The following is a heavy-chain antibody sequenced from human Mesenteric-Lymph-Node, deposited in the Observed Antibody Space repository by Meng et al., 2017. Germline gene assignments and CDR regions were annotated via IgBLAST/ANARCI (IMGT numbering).Heavy chain of an antibody. CDR3: ARGRYQFEY. D-gene: IGHD3-16*01. CDR2: ISGSGGAT. J-gene: IGHJ4*02. Sequence: GGSLRLSCAASGFTFSSYDMSWVRQGPGKGLESVSAISGSGGATYYADSVKGRFTISRDNSKNTLFLQMSSLRADDTAVYYCARGRYQFEYWGQGTLVTVSS. CDR1: GFTFSSYD. V-gene: IGHV3-23*01.